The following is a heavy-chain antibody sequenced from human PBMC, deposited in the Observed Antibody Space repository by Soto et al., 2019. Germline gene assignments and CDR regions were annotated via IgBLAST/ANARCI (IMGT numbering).Heavy chain of an antibody. J-gene: IGHJ3*02. V-gene: IGHV2-5*02. CDR2: IYWDDDK. Sequence: SGPTLVNPPQTLTLTCTFSGFPLSTSGVGVGWIRQPPGTALEWLALIYWDDDKRYSPSLKSRLTITKDTSKNQVVLTMTNMDPVDTSTYYCAHLYYLRAFGIWGQGTMVTVSS. CDR1: GFPLSTSGVG. D-gene: IGHD3-10*01. CDR3: AHLYYLRAFGI.